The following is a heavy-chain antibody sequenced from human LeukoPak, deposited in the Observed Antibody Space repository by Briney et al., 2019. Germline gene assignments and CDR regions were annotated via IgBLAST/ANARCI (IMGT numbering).Heavy chain of an antibody. D-gene: IGHD3-22*01. Sequence: GGSLRLSCAVSGFTVTDNYMSWVRQAPGKGLEWVSVIYSGGDTYYADSVKGRFTISRDNSKNTLYLQMNSLRVEDTAVYYCARVGGITMIVVLITDAFDIWGQGTMVTVSS. CDR1: GFTVTDNY. V-gene: IGHV3-53*01. CDR3: ARVGGITMIVVLITDAFDI. J-gene: IGHJ3*02. CDR2: IYSGGDT.